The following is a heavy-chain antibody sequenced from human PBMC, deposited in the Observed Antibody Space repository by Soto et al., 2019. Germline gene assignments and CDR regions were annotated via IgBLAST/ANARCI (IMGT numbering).Heavy chain of an antibody. CDR3: ARTSRFKTGHLDY. V-gene: IGHV4-30-4*08. CDR1: GGSISSGDYY. Sequence: SETLSLTCTVSGGSISSGDYYWSWIRQLPGKGLEWIGNIYYSGTTYYNPSLKSRLTMSVDTAKDQFSLKLSSVTAADTAVYYCARTSRFKTGHLDYWGQGTLVTVSS. CDR2: IYYSGTT. D-gene: IGHD3-9*01. J-gene: IGHJ4*02.